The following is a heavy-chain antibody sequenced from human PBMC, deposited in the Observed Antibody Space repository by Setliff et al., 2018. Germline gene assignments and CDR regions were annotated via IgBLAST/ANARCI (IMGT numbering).Heavy chain of an antibody. CDR2: IIPIYGST. CDR3: ARDALYDSNDRNSYYGSWLDP. D-gene: IGHD3-22*01. Sequence: SVKVSCKASGGSFSNYAIIWVRQAPGQGPEWMGGIIPIYGSTNNAEKFQGRVTFSADESMSTVYMELSSLTSADTALYYCARDALYDSNDRNSYYGSWLDPWGQGTLVTVS. V-gene: IGHV1-69*13. CDR1: GGSFSNYA. J-gene: IGHJ5*02.